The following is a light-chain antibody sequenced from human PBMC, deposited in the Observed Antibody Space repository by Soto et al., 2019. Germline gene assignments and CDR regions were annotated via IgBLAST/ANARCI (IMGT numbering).Light chain of an antibody. CDR1: QSINNL. V-gene: IGKV1-5*01. CDR3: QQADSFPLT. CDR2: DVS. Sequence: DVQMTQSPSTLSASVGDRVTITCRASQSINNLLAWYQQKPGKAPKFLIYDVSTLESGVPSRFSGSGSGTDFTLTINSLQPEDFATYYCQQADSFPLTFGGGTKVDIK. J-gene: IGKJ4*01.